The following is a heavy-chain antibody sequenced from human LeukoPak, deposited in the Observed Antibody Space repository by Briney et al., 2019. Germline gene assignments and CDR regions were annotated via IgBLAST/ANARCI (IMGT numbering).Heavy chain of an antibody. Sequence: SVKVSCKASGGTFSSYAISWVRQAPGQGREWMGGIIPIFGTANYAQKFQGRVTITTDESTSTAYMELSSLRSEDTAVYYCASSRYCSGGICYEYMDVWGKGTTVTVSS. CDR1: GGTFSSYA. CDR2: IIPIFGTA. D-gene: IGHD2-15*01. V-gene: IGHV1-69*05. CDR3: ASSRYCSGGICYEYMDV. J-gene: IGHJ6*03.